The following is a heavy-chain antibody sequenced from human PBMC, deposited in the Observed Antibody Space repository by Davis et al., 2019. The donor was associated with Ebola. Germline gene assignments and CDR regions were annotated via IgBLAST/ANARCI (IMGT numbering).Heavy chain of an antibody. CDR3: ARDHSSAYYYYGMDV. CDR2: IIPIFGTA. CDR1: VGTLRSYS. Sequence: SSVTVSRMASVGTLRSYSISCVRQDPGQGLEWKGGIIPIFGTANYAQQFQGRVTIPADKSTSTAYMELSSLRSEDTSVYYCARDHSSAYYYYGMDVWGQGTTVTVSS. V-gene: IGHV1-69*06. J-gene: IGHJ6*02. D-gene: IGHD6-19*01.